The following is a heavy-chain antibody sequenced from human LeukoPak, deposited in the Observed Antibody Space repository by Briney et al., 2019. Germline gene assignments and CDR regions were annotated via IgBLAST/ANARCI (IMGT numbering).Heavy chain of an antibody. J-gene: IGHJ4*02. CDR1: GFTFSSYW. Sequence: GGSLRLSCAASGFTFSSYWMTWVRQAPGKGLEWVANIKQDGTEKYYVDSVKGRFTISRDNVKKSLYLQMNSLRAEDTAVYYCARSRWYSSGWWTNDYWGQGTLVTVSS. D-gene: IGHD6-19*01. CDR2: IKQDGTEK. V-gene: IGHV3-7*01. CDR3: ARSRWYSSGWWTNDY.